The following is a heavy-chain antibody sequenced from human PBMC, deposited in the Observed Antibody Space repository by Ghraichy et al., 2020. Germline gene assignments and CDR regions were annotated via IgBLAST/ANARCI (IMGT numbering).Heavy chain of an antibody. V-gene: IGHV4-30-2*01. CDR1: GGSFSSGGYS. J-gene: IGHJ3*02. D-gene: IGHD1-20*01. CDR3: ARGLNWSDALDI. CDR2: IYHSAST. Sequence: SETLSLTCAVSGGSFSSGGYSWSCIRQPPGQGLEWIGNIYHSASTYYNPSLKSRVTISVDRSKYQFSLKLNSVTAADTAVYYCARGLNWSDALDIWGPGTMVTVSS.